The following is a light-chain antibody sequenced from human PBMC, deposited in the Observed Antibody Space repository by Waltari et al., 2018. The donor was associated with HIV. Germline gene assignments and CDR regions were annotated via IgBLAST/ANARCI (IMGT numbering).Light chain of an antibody. CDR3: SSYAGSNNLV. Sequence: QSALTQPPSASGSPGQSVTISSTGTSSDVGGYNYVSWYQPHPGKAPILMIYELTTRPSGVPDRFSGSKSGNTASLTVSGLQAEDEADYYCSSYAGSNNLVFGGGTKLTVL. CDR1: SSDVGGYNY. CDR2: ELT. V-gene: IGLV2-8*01. J-gene: IGLJ3*02.